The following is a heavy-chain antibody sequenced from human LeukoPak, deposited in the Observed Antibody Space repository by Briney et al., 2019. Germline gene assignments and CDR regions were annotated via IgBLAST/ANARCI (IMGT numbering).Heavy chain of an antibody. CDR3: ARHGCGSRRCGFDY. Sequence: SETLSLTCTVSGGSISSYYWGWIRQPPGKGLEWIGSIYYSGSTYYNPSLKSRVIISVHTYKNQFSLKLSSVTAADRAVYYCARHGCGSRRCGFDYWGQGTLVTVPS. D-gene: IGHD2-15*01. J-gene: IGHJ4*02. CDR1: GGSISSYY. V-gene: IGHV4-39*01. CDR2: IYYSGST.